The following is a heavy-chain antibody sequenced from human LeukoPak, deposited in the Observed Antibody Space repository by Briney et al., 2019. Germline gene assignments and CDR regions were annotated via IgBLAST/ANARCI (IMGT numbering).Heavy chain of an antibody. CDR2: ISSYNGNT. J-gene: IGHJ4*02. Sequence: ASVTVSFKASGYTFTIYGISWGGQAPGQGGGLMGWISSYNGNTNYAQKLQGSVTITTDTSTSTAYLELRSLRSDDTAVYYCARDRYAGIFDYWGQGTLVTVSS. V-gene: IGHV1-18*01. CDR1: GYTFTIYG. D-gene: IGHD3-16*01. CDR3: ARDRYAGIFDY.